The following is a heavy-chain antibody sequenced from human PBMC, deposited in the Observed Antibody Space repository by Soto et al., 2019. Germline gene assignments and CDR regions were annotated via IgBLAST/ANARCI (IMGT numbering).Heavy chain of an antibody. CDR1: EFSFSSAW. J-gene: IGHJ4*02. Sequence: EVQLVESGGGLVKPGESLRLSCAVSEFSFSSAWMSWVRQAPGKGLEWVGRILSKTDGGRTDYAAPVKGRFTISRDDSXNMLYLQMNSLKIEDTAVYYCTTDLVGSVPGDWGHWGQGTLVTVSS. D-gene: IGHD2-2*01. CDR3: TTDLVGSVPGDWGH. V-gene: IGHV3-15*01. CDR2: ILSKTDGGRT.